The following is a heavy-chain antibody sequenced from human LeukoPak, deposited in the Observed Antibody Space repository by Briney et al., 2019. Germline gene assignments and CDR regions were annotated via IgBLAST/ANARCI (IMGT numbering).Heavy chain of an antibody. CDR1: GYSFTSHW. D-gene: IGHD6-19*01. Sequence: GEYLKISCKGSGYSFTSHWISWVRQMPGKGLEWMGWIDPSDTYTNYSPSFQGHVTISADKSISTAYLQWSSLKASDTAMYYCAKSNLRGAAVAGRTGFDYWGQGTLVTVSS. J-gene: IGHJ4*02. CDR2: IDPSDTYT. CDR3: AKSNLRGAAVAGRTGFDY. V-gene: IGHV5-10-1*01.